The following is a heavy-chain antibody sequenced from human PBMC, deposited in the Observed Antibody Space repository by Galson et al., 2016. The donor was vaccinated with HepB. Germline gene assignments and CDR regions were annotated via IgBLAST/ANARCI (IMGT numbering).Heavy chain of an antibody. CDR3: ARIFGYYNLNWFDP. D-gene: IGHD5-24*01. J-gene: IGHJ5*02. CDR1: GGSISSNY. Sequence: SETLSLTCTVSGGSISSNYWTWIRQPPGKGPEWIAYIHDTGSTKYNPSLQSRVTISVDTSQNQVSLKLSSVSAADTAVYYCARIFGYYNLNWFDPWGQGTLVTVSS. V-gene: IGHV4-59*01. CDR2: IHDTGST.